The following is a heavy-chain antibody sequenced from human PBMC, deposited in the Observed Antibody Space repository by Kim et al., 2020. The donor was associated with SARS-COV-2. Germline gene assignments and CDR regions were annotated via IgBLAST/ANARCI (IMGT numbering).Heavy chain of an antibody. D-gene: IGHD3-22*01. CDR2: ISGSGGST. V-gene: IGHV3-23*01. CDR3: AKDRGYYDSSGYYVRPWGLFDF. Sequence: GGSLRLSCAASGFTFSSYAMSWVRQAPGKGLEWVSAISGSGGSTYYADSVKGRFTISRDNSKNTLYLQMNSLRAEDTAVYYCAKDRGYYDSSGYYVRPWGLFDFWGQGTLVTVSS. CDR1: GFTFSSYA. J-gene: IGHJ4*02.